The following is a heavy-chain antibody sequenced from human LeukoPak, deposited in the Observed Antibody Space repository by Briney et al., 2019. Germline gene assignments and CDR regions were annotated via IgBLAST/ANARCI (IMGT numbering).Heavy chain of an antibody. Sequence: SETLSLTCTVSGGSISSYYWSWIRQPPGKGLEWIGYIYYSGSTNYNPSLKSRVTISVDTSKNQFSLKLSSVPAADTAVYYCARVQLESKHYYSYYMDVWGKGTTVTVSS. J-gene: IGHJ6*03. CDR2: IYYSGST. D-gene: IGHD1-1*01. CDR3: ARVQLESKHYYSYYMDV. CDR1: GGSISSYY. V-gene: IGHV4-59*01.